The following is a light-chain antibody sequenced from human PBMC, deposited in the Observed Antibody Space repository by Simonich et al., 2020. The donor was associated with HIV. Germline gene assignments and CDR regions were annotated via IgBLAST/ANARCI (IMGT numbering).Light chain of an antibody. CDR2: WAS. V-gene: IGKV4-1*01. CDR1: RSLLYSSTNKNY. J-gene: IGKJ1*01. CDR3: QQYYSTPPT. Sequence: DIVMTQSPDSLPVSLGERATINCKSSRSLLYSSTNKNYLAWYQQKPGQPPKLLIYWASTRESGVPDRFSASGSGTDFTLTISSLQAEDVAIYYCQQYYSTPPTFGQGTKVEIK.